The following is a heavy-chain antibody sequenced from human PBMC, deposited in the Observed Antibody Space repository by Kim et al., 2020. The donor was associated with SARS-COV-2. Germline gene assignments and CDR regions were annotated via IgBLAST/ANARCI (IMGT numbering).Heavy chain of an antibody. CDR3: ARAGESGGFRVISGMDV. J-gene: IGHJ6*01. CDR2: IYYSGST. Sequence: SETLSLTCTVSGGSISSYYWSWIRQPPGKGLEWVGYIYYSGSTNYNPSLKSRVTISVDTSKNQFSLKRSSVTAADTAVYYCARAGESGGFRVISGMDVGG. CDR1: GGSISSYY. V-gene: IGHV4-59*13. D-gene: IGHD7-27*01.